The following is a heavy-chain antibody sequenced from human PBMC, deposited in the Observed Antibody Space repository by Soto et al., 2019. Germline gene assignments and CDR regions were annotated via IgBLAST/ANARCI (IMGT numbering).Heavy chain of an antibody. Sequence: ASVKVSCKASGYTFTSYGISWVRQAPGQGLEWMGRISAYNDNTNYAQKLQGRVTMTTDTSKSTAYMELRSLRSEDTAVYYCARDIVVVPAAIPQVDNNWFDPWGQGTQVTVSS. CDR1: GYTFTSYG. CDR3: ARDIVVVPAAIPQVDNNWFDP. J-gene: IGHJ5*02. CDR2: ISAYNDNT. V-gene: IGHV1-18*01. D-gene: IGHD2-2*01.